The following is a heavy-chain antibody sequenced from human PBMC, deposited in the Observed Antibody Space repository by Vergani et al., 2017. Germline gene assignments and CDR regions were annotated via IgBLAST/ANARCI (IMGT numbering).Heavy chain of an antibody. J-gene: IGHJ6*02. CDR2: IYPGDSDT. CDR3: ARHHSPLGYDILTGYFADV. D-gene: IGHD3-9*01. V-gene: IGHV5-51*01. CDR1: GYSFTSYW. Sequence: EVQLVQSGAEVKKPGESLKISCKGSGYSFTSYWIGWVRQMPGKGLEWMGIIYPGDSDTRYSPSFQGQVTISADKSISTAYLQWSSLKASDTAMYYCARHHSPLGYDILTGYFADVWGQGTTVTVSS.